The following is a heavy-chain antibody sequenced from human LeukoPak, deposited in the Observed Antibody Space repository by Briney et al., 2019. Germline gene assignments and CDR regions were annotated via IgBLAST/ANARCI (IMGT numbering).Heavy chain of an antibody. CDR1: GGSISSYY. CDR2: IYYSGST. D-gene: IGHD3-16*01. J-gene: IGHJ6*03. V-gene: IGHV4-59*01. CDR3: ARETSQKGAHYMDV. Sequence: SETLSLTCTVSGGSISSYYWSWVRQPPGKGLEWLGYIYYSGSTNYNPSLKSRVTISVDTSKNQFSLKLSSVTAADTAVYYCARETSQKGAHYMDVWGKGTTVTISS.